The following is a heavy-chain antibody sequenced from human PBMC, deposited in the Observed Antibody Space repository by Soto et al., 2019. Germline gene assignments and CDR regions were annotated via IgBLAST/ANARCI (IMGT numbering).Heavy chain of an antibody. CDR1: GFTFSDYY. V-gene: IGHV3-11*01. D-gene: IGHD4-17*01. Sequence: QVQLVESGGGLVKPGGSLRLSCAASGFTFSDYYMSWIRQAPGKGLEWVSYISRSGSTIYYADSVKGRVTISRDNPNNSLYLPMNSLRAGDTAVYYCARGVGGDYYPFVYWGQGTLVTVSS. J-gene: IGHJ4*02. CDR3: ARGVGGDYYPFVY. CDR2: ISRSGSTI.